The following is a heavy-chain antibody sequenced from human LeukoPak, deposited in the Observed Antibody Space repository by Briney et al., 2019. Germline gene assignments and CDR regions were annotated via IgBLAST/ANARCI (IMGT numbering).Heavy chain of an antibody. CDR1: GGSISASY. Sequence: SETLSLTCTVSGGSISASYWSWIRQSPGKGLEWIGYIYHTGSTNYNPSLKSRVTISIDTSEGQFSLKLSSVTAADTAVYYCAKGSAVADSWGQGTLVTVSS. D-gene: IGHD6-19*01. J-gene: IGHJ4*02. V-gene: IGHV4-59*01. CDR2: IYHTGST. CDR3: AKGSAVADS.